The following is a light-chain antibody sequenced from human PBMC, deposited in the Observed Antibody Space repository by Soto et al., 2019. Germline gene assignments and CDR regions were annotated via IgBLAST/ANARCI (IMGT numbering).Light chain of an antibody. CDR3: QQRSVWPIT. V-gene: IGKV3D-20*02. CDR1: QSVRNNY. Sequence: EIVLTQAPDTLSLSPGERATLSCRASQSVRNNYLAWYQQKPGQAPRLLIYGASSRATGIPDRFSGSVSGTDFTLTISRLEPEDFAVYYCQQRSVWPITFGQGTRLEIE. J-gene: IGKJ5*01. CDR2: GAS.